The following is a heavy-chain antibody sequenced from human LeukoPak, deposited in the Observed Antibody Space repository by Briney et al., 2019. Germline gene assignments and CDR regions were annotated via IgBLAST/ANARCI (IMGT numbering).Heavy chain of an antibody. CDR3: ARTNSGSYYRNWFDP. CDR2: ISAYNGNT. V-gene: IGHV1-18*01. CDR1: RYTFTSYG. J-gene: IGHJ5*02. D-gene: IGHD3-10*01. Sequence: ASVKVSCKASRYTFTSYGISWVRQAPGQGLEWMGWISAYNGNTNYAQKLQGRVTMTTDTSTSTAYMELRSLRSDDTAVYYCARTNSGSYYRNWFDPWGQGTLVTVSS.